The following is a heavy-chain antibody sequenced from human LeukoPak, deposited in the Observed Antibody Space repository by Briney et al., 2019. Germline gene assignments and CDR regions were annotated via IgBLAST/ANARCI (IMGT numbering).Heavy chain of an antibody. J-gene: IGHJ4*02. D-gene: IGHD6-13*01. CDR1: GFTFRSYA. Sequence: GGSLRLSCAASGFTFRSYAMYWVRQAPGKGLEWVAVISHDGTNKYYADSVKGRFTISRDNSKNTLYLQMNSLRAEDTAVYYCAKGGGSSWYPSPFFDYWGQGTLVTVSS. CDR2: ISHDGTNK. V-gene: IGHV3-30*04. CDR3: AKGGGSSWYPSPFFDY.